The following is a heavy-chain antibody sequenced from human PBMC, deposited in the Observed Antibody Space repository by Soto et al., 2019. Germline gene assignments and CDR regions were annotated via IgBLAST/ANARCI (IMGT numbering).Heavy chain of an antibody. D-gene: IGHD2-8*02. J-gene: IGHJ4*02. CDR3: ARWGGLSCSGAVCFKKPFDY. CDR2: IIPISGTT. CDR1: GGTFNNYA. Sequence: SVKVSCKPSGGTFNNYAINWVRQAPGQGLEWMGAIIPISGTTKYAQKFRGRVTITADKSTSTVYMDLSSLRSEDTAVYYCARWGGLSCSGAVCFKKPFDYWGQGTLVTVSS. V-gene: IGHV1-69*06.